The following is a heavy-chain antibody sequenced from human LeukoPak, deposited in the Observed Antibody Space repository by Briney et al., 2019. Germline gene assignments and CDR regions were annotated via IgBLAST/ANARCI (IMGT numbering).Heavy chain of an antibody. J-gene: IGHJ4*02. D-gene: IGHD3-9*01. Sequence: GTSLRLSCAASGFTFSTYGMHWVRQAPGKGLEWVALIWNDGSKNLHADSVEGRFIISRDNSRDTVYLQMDSLRADDTAMYYCARSSYYDILTASDYWGQGTLVTVSS. V-gene: IGHV3-33*01. CDR2: IWNDGSKN. CDR1: GFTFSTYG. CDR3: ARSSYYDILTASDY.